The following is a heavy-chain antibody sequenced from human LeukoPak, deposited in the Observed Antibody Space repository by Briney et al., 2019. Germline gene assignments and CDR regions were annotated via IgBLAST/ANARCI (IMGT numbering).Heavy chain of an antibody. J-gene: IGHJ6*02. V-gene: IGHV4-31*03. CDR2: IYYSGST. D-gene: IGHD1-7*01. CDR1: GGSISSGGHY. Sequence: SQTLSLTCTVSGGSISSGGHYWSWIRQHPGKGLEWIGYIYYSGSTYYNPSLKSRVTISVDTSKNQFSLKLSFVTAADTAVYYCARDSTGTSPIGYYGMDVWGQGTTVTVSS. CDR3: ARDSTGTSPIGYYGMDV.